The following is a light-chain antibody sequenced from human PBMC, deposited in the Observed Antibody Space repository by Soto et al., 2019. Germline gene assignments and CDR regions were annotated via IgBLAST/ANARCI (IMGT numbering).Light chain of an antibody. CDR2: GAS. CDR3: QQYGSSPWT. CDR1: QSVSSSY. Sequence: EIVLTQSPGTLSLSPGERATLSCRASQSVSSSYLGWYQQKPGQAPRLLIYGASSRATSIPDRFSGSGSGTDFTLIISRLEPEDFAVYYCQQYGSSPWTFGQGTKVEIK. J-gene: IGKJ1*01. V-gene: IGKV3-20*01.